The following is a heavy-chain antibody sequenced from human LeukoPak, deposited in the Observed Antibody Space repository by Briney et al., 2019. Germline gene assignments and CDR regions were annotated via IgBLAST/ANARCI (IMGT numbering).Heavy chain of an antibody. CDR2: INHSGSS. CDR3: ARYLYGVRGVNNEDDTSYYFDY. Sequence: PSETLSLTCAGYGGPFSGYYWSWLRPPPGKGLEGIGEINHSGSSYYNQSHKRRVIISVDTFKNPFSLNLSSVTAADTAVYYCARYLYGVRGVNNEDDTSYYFDYWGQGTLVTVSS. CDR1: GGPFSGYY. V-gene: IGHV4-34*01. J-gene: IGHJ4*02. D-gene: IGHD3-10*01.